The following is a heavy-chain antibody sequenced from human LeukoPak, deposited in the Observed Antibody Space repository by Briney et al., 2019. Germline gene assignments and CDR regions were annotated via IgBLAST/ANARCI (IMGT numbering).Heavy chain of an antibody. CDR1: GFTFSSYA. D-gene: IGHD6-19*01. CDR2: ISGSGGST. V-gene: IGHV3-23*01. Sequence: GGSLRLSCAASGFTFSSYAMSWVRQASGKGLEWVSAISGSGGSTYYADSVKGRFTISRDNSKNTLYLQMNSLRAEDTAVYYCAKSTTGSSGWYGDYWGQGTLVTVSS. J-gene: IGHJ4*02. CDR3: AKSTTGSSGWYGDY.